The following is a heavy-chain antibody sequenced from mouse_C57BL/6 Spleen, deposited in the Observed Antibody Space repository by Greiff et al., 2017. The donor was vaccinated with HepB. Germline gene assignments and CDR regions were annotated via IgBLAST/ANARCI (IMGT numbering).Heavy chain of an antibody. Sequence: VQLKESGGGLVKPGGSLKLSCAASGFTFSDYGMHWVRQAPEKGLEWVAYISSGSSTIYYADTVKGRCTISRDNAKNTLSLQMTSLRSEDTAMYYCARDYYGSSYYAMDYWGQGTSVTVSS. CDR2: ISSGSSTI. CDR1: GFTFSDYG. D-gene: IGHD1-1*01. J-gene: IGHJ4*01. CDR3: ARDYYGSSYYAMDY. V-gene: IGHV5-17*01.